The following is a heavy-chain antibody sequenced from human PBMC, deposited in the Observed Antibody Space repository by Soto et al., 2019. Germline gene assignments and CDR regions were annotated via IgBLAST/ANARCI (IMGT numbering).Heavy chain of an antibody. J-gene: IGHJ6*03. D-gene: IGHD6-6*01. CDR2: VSGSGGST. CDR1: GFTFSSYA. CDR3: AKDRYSSSSGVGYMDV. Sequence: GGSLRLSCAASGFTFSSYAMSWVRQAPGKGLDWVSAVSGSGGSTYYADSVKARFTISRDNSKNRLYLQMNSLRAEDSAVYYCAKDRYSSSSGVGYMDVWGKGTTVTVS. V-gene: IGHV3-23*01.